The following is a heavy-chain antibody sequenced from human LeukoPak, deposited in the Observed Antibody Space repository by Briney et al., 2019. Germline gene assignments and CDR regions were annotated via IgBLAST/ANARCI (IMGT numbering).Heavy chain of an antibody. CDR3: VRSLQNFGTRDY. D-gene: IGHD3-10*01. V-gene: IGHV3-7*01. Sequence: GGSLTLSCAGSEFIFGAYWMTWVRQAPGKGLEWVAHINQDGSETYYMDSVKGRFTISRDNAKKSVFLQMNSLTAEDTALYYCVRSLQNFGTRDYWGQGTLVTVSS. J-gene: IGHJ4*02. CDR2: INQDGSET. CDR1: EFIFGAYW.